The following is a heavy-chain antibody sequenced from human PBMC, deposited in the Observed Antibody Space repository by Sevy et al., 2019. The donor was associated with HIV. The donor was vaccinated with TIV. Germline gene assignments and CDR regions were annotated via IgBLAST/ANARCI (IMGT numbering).Heavy chain of an antibody. CDR3: ASTWYYDFWIGYYTFDY. V-gene: IGHV5-51*01. CDR2: IYPGDSDT. Sequence: GESLKISCKGSGYSFTSYWIGWVRQMPGKGLEWMGIIYPGDSDTRYSPSFQGQVTISADKSISTAYLQWSSLKASDTAMYYCASTWYYDFWIGYYTFDYWGQGTLVTVSS. CDR1: GYSFTSYW. J-gene: IGHJ4*02. D-gene: IGHD3-3*01.